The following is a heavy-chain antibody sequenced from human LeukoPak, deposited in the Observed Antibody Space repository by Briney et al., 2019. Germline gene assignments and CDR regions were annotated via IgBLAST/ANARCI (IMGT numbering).Heavy chain of an antibody. CDR2: IYYSGST. CDR3: ARGLLDGYTHPAAFDI. Sequence: PSETLSLTCTVPGVSISSYYWTLIRQPPGKGLEWIGYIYYSGSTNYNPSLKSRVTKSVETSKNQFPLKLSSVTAADTAVYYCARGLLDGYTHPAAFDIWGQGTMVNVSS. J-gene: IGHJ3*02. V-gene: IGHV4-59*01. D-gene: IGHD5-24*01. CDR1: GVSISSYY.